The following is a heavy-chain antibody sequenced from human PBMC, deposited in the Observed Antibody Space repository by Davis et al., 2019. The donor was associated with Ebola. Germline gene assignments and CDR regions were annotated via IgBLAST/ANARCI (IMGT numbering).Heavy chain of an antibody. CDR2: IRSKANSYAT. J-gene: IGHJ4*02. CDR3: TTTTVTTDY. D-gene: IGHD4-17*01. Sequence: GESLKISCAASGFTLNNYAMHWVRQASGKGLEWVGRIRSKANSYATAYAASVKGRFTISRDDSKNTAYLQMNSLKTEDTAVYYCTTTTVTTDYWGQGTLVTVSS. CDR1: GFTLNNYA. V-gene: IGHV3-73*01.